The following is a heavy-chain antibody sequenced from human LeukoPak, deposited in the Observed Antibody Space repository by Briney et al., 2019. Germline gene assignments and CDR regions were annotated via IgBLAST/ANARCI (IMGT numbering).Heavy chain of an antibody. CDR2: ISGSGDFI. CDR1: GFSFSSFG. CDR3: ARDSEAYCGGDCYFYIDY. J-gene: IGHJ4*02. V-gene: IGHV3-21*01. Sequence: PGGSLRLSCAVSGFSFSSFGMIWVRQAPGKGLEWLASISGSGDFIYYADSVKGRFTISEDNTKNSVHLQLTSLRAEDTAVYYCARDSEAYCGGDCYFYIDYWGQGTRVTVSS. D-gene: IGHD2-21*02.